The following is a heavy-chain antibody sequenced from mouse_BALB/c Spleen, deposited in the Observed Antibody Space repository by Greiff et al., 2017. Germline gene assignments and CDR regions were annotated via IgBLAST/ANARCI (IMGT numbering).Heavy chain of an antibody. D-gene: IGHD2-3*01. J-gene: IGHJ3*01. Sequence: EVQGVESGGGLVQPGGSLRLSCATSGFTFTDYYMSWVRQPPGKALEWLGFIRNKANGYTTEYSASVKGRFTISRDNSQSILYLQMNTLRAEDSATYYCARDIYDGYYRFAYWGQGTLVTVSA. CDR1: GFTFTDYY. V-gene: IGHV7-3*02. CDR2: IRNKANGYTT. CDR3: ARDIYDGYYRFAY.